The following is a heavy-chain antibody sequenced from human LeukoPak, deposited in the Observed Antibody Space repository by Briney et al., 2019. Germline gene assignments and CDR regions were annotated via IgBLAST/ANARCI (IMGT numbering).Heavy chain of an antibody. V-gene: IGHV3-48*03. J-gene: IGHJ6*02. D-gene: IGHD3-10*01. CDR3: ARDRGVRYYGSGSYYYYYGMDV. CDR1: GFTFSSYE. Sequence: PGGSLRLSCAASGFTFSSYEMNRVRQAPGKGLEWVSYISSSGSTIYYADSVKGRFTISRDNAKNSLYLQMNSLRAEDTAVYYCARDRGVRYYGSGSYYYYYGMDVWGQGTTVTVSS. CDR2: ISSSGSTI.